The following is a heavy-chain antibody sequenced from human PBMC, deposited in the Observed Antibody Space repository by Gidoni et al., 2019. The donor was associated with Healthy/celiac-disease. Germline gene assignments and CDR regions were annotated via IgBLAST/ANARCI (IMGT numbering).Heavy chain of an antibody. D-gene: IGHD4-17*01. CDR2: IKQDGSEK. CDR3: ARVPINGDYGGNYFDY. J-gene: IGHJ4*02. V-gene: IGHV3-7*01. CDR1: GFPFSSYW. Sequence: EVQLVESGEGLVQPGGSLRLSCAASGFPFSSYWMSWVRQAPGKGLEWVANIKQDGSEKYYVDSVKGRFTISRDNAKNSLYLQMISLRAEDTAVYYCARVPINGDYGGNYFDYWGQGTLVTV.